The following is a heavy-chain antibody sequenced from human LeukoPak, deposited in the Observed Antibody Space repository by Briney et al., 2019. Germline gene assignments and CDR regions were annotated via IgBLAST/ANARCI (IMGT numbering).Heavy chain of an antibody. CDR1: GFTFSSYA. Sequence: PGGSLRLSCAASGFTFSSYAMSWVRQAPGKGLEWVSAISGSGGSTYYADSVKGRFTISRDNAKKSLYLQMSSLRVEDTAVYYCARHGDGFYYGMDVWGQGTTVTVSS. D-gene: IGHD4-17*01. V-gene: IGHV3-23*01. J-gene: IGHJ6*01. CDR2: ISGSGGST. CDR3: ARHGDGFYYGMDV.